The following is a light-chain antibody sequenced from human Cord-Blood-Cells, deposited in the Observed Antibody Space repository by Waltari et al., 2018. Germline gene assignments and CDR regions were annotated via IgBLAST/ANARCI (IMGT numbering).Light chain of an antibody. J-gene: IGKJ4*01. CDR1: QSVSSY. CDR3: QQRSNWPLT. V-gene: IGKV3-11*01. Sequence: DIVFTQSPATLSLSPGESATLSCRASQSVSSYLAWYQQKPGQAPRLLIYDASNRATGIPARFSGSGSGTDFTLTISSLEPEDFAVYYCQQRSNWPLTFGGGTKVEIK. CDR2: DAS.